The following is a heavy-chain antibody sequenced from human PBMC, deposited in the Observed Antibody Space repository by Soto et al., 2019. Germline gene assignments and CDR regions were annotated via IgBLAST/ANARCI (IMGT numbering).Heavy chain of an antibody. D-gene: IGHD2-15*01. CDR3: ARSAIPSGGWFPP. CDR2: IYASGST. V-gene: IGHV4-4*07. Sequence: SETLSLTCNVSDDSLSTYYWSWIRQPAGKGLEWIGRIYASGSTNYNPSLKGRVSMSVDTSKKQFSLEMISVTAADTAMYYCARSAIPSGGWFPPWGQGVLVTFSS. CDR1: DDSLSTYY. J-gene: IGHJ5*02.